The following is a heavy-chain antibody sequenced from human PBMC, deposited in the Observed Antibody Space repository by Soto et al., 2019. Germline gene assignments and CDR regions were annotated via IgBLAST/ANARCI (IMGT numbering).Heavy chain of an antibody. V-gene: IGHV4-34*01. J-gene: IGHJ5*02. CDR3: ARVRDWFDP. CDR2: IDHSGYT. D-gene: IGHD3-3*01. Sequence: SETLSLTCAVYGGSFSGYYWNWVRQPPGKGLEWIGEIDHSGYTNYNPSLKSRVTISVDTSKNQFSLRLTSVTAADTAVYYCARVRDWFDPWGQGTLVTVSS. CDR1: GGSFSGYY.